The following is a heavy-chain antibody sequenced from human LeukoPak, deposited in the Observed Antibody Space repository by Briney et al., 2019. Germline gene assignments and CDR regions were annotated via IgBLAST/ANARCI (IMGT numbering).Heavy chain of an antibody. Sequence: SETLSLTCAVYGGSFSGYYWSWIRQPPGKGLEWIGEINHSGSTNYNPSLKSRVTISVDTSKNQFSLKLSSVTAADTAVYYCARVGLLWFPRTTASNWFDPWGQGTLVIVSS. V-gene: IGHV4-34*01. CDR3: ARVGLLWFPRTTASNWFDP. CDR2: INHSGST. CDR1: GGSFSGYY. D-gene: IGHD3-10*01. J-gene: IGHJ5*02.